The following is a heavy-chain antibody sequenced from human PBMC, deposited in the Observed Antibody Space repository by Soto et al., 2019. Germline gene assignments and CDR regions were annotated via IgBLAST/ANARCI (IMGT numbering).Heavy chain of an antibody. D-gene: IGHD2-8*01. CDR2: IIPILGIA. J-gene: IGHJ4*02. CDR3: ARDDTYCTNGVCYTTYFDY. CDR1: GGTFSSYT. V-gene: IGHV1-69*08. Sequence: QVQLVQSGAEVKKPGSSVKISCKASGGTFSSYTISWVRQAPGQGLEWMGRIIPILGIANYAQKFQGRVTITADKSTSTAYMELSSLRSEDTAVYYCARDDTYCTNGVCYTTYFDYWGQGTLVTVSS.